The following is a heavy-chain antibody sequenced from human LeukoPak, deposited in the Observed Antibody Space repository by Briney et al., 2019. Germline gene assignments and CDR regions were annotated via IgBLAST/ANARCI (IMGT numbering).Heavy chain of an antibody. V-gene: IGHV1-2*02. Sequence: ASVKVSCKTSGYNFTGYYIHWVRQAPGQGLEWMGWINSNSGGTNSAQKFQGRVTLTRDTSIRTAYMELSRLTSDDTAVYYCARGGIWFGELWDWYFDLWGRGTLVTVSS. CDR2: INSNSGGT. D-gene: IGHD3-10*01. CDR3: ARGGIWFGELWDWYFDL. J-gene: IGHJ2*01. CDR1: GYNFTGYY.